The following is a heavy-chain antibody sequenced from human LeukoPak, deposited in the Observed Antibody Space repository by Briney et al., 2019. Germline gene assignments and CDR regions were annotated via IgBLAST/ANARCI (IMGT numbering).Heavy chain of an antibody. V-gene: IGHV1-69*13. CDR1: GGTFSSYA. CDR2: IIPIFGTA. Sequence: SVKVSCKASGGTFSSYAISWVRQAPGQGLEWMGGIIPIFGTANYAQKFQGRVTITADESTSTAYMELSSLRSEDTAVYYCARPILRYFDWPKGMSYYYHGMDVWGKGTTVTVSS. CDR3: ARPILRYFDWPKGMSYYYHGMDV. J-gene: IGHJ6*04. D-gene: IGHD3-9*01.